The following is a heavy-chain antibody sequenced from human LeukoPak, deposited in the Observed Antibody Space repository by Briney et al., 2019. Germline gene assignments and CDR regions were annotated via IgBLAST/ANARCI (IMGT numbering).Heavy chain of an antibody. V-gene: IGHV7-4-1*02. Sequence: ASVKVSCKASGGTFTSYAMNWVRQAPGQGLGWMGWISTNTGNPTYAQGFTGRFVFSLDTSVSAAYLQINSLKAEDTAVYYCTRDYGDYVLAYWGQGTLVTVSS. D-gene: IGHD4-17*01. CDR2: ISTNTGNP. CDR1: GGTFTSYA. J-gene: IGHJ4*02. CDR3: TRDYGDYVLAY.